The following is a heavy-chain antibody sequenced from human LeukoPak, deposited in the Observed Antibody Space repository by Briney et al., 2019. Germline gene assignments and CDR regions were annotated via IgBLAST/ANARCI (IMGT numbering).Heavy chain of an antibody. CDR2: IIPILGIA. J-gene: IGHJ4*02. D-gene: IGHD2-15*01. Sequence: ASVKVSCKASGGTFSSYAISWVRQAPGQGLEWMGRIIPILGIANYAQKVQVRVTITADKSTSTAYMELSSLRSEDTAVYYCAREDIVVVVAATTLRFDYWGQGTLVTVAS. CDR3: AREDIVVVVAATTLRFDY. CDR1: GGTFSSYA. V-gene: IGHV1-69*04.